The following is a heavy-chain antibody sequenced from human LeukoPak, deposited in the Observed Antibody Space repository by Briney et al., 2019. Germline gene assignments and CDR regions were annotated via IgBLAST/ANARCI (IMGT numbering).Heavy chain of an antibody. D-gene: IGHD3-22*01. CDR2: TYPGDSQT. J-gene: IGHJ4*02. CDR1: GYSFTSYW. CDR3: ARRRYYYDSSGYHFDY. V-gene: IGHV5-51*01. Sequence: GESLKISCKGSGYSFTSYWIAWVRQMPGKGLEWMGITYPGDSQTRYSPSFQGQVTISADKSISTAYLQWSRLEASDTAMYYCARRRYYYDSSGYHFDYWGQGTLVTVSS.